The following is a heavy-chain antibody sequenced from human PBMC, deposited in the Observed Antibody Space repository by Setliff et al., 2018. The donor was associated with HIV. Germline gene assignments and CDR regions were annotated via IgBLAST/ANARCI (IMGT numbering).Heavy chain of an antibody. CDR1: GFTFSSYA. D-gene: IGHD2-2*01. V-gene: IGHV3-23*01. Sequence: GGSLRLSCAASGFTFSSYAMSWVRQAPGKGLDWVSAISSSGGSTYYADSVKGRFTISRDNSKNTLYLQMNSLRVEDTALYYCAKEQVPAAIQFHYYYMDVWGKGTTVTVSS. CDR3: AKEQVPAAIQFHYYYMDV. J-gene: IGHJ6*03. CDR2: ISSSGGST.